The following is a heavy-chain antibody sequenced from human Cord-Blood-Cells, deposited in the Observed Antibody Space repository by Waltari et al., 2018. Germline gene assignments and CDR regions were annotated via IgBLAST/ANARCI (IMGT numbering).Heavy chain of an antibody. CDR3: ARGPVYSGSYYYFDY. D-gene: IGHD1-26*01. CDR1: GGSISSGGYY. J-gene: IGHJ4*02. Sequence: QVQLQESGPGLVKPSQTLSLTCTVSGGSISSGGYYWSWIRQHPGKGLEWIGYIYYSGSTNYHPALKSRVTISVDTSKNQFSLKLSSVTAADTAVYYCARGPVYSGSYYYFDYWGQGTLVTVSS. CDR2: IYYSGST. V-gene: IGHV4-31*03.